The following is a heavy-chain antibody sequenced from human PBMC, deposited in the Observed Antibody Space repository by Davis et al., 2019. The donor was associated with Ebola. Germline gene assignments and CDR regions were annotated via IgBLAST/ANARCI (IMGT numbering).Heavy chain of an antibody. CDR2: ISSSSSYI. CDR1: GFTFSSYS. CDR3: ARPLMLYGYDNDAFEM. Sequence: GESLKISCAASGFTFSSYSMNWVRQAPGKGLEWVSSISSSSSYIYYADSVKGRFTISRDNAKNSLYLQMNSLRAEDTAVYYCARPLMLYGYDNDAFEMWGQGTRVTVS. J-gene: IGHJ3*02. D-gene: IGHD5-18*01. V-gene: IGHV3-21*01.